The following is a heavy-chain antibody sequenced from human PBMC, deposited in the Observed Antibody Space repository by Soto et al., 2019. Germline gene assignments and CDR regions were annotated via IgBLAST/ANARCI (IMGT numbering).Heavy chain of an antibody. Sequence: QVLLVESGGGVVQPGTSLRLSCAASGFTFSRHGMHWVRQTPGKGLEWLAVILNDASGHWYADSVKGRFTISRDNFENTLYLQMNGLRLEDTAMYYCARDDDYPDNGFDYRGQGTLVTVSS. CDR2: ILNDASGH. CDR1: GFTFSRHG. CDR3: ARDDDYPDNGFDY. D-gene: IGHD4-17*01. V-gene: IGHV3-33*01. J-gene: IGHJ4*02.